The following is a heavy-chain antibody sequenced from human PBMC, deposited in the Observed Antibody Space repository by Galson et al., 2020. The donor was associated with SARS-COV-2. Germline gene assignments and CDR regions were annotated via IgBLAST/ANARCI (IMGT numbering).Heavy chain of an antibody. Sequence: TGGSLRLSCAASGFTFSSYGMHWVRQAPGKGLEWVAVMWSDGTNKYYADSVKGRFTISRDNSKNTVYLQMNSLRAEDTAVYYCARDRGTVIEGYGQYWGQGTLVTVSS. V-gene: IGHV3-33*01. CDR3: ARDRGTVIEGYGQY. CDR2: MWSDGTNK. J-gene: IGHJ1*01. CDR1: GFTFSSYG. D-gene: IGHD1-7*01.